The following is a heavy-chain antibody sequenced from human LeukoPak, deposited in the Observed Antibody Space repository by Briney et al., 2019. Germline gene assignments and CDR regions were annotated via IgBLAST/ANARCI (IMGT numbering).Heavy chain of an antibody. CDR1: GFTFSSYG. Sequence: PGRSLRLSCVASGFTFSSYGMHWVRQAPGKGLEWVAVIWYDGSNKYYADSVKGRFTISRDNSKNTLYLQMNSLRAEDTAVYYCARDHYDYVWGSYRSHFDYWGQGTLVTVSS. J-gene: IGHJ4*02. V-gene: IGHV3-33*01. CDR2: IWYDGSNK. D-gene: IGHD3-16*02. CDR3: ARDHYDYVWGSYRSHFDY.